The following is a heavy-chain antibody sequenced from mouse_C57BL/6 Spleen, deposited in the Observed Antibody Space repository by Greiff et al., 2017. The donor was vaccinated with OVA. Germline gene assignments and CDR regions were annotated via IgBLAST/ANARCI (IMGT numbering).Heavy chain of an antibody. CDR3: ARVPYGYDSYYYAMDY. CDR2: INYDGSST. D-gene: IGHD2-2*01. CDR1: GFTFSDYY. J-gene: IGHJ4*01. V-gene: IGHV5-16*01. Sequence: EVQLVESEGGLVQPGSSMKLSCTASGFTFSDYYMAWVRQVPEKGLEWVANINYDGSSTYYLDSLKSRFIISRDNAKNILYLQMSSLKSEDTATYYCARVPYGYDSYYYAMDYWGQGTSVTVSS.